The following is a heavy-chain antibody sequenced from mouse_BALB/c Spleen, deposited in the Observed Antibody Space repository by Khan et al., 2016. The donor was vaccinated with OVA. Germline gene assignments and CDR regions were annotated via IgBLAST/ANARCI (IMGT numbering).Heavy chain of an antibody. V-gene: IGHV1-81*01. CDR3: ARGDGYYVYFDY. J-gene: IGHJ2*01. D-gene: IGHD2-3*01. Sequence: QVQLQQSGPELVKPGASVKMSCKASGYTFTYYVITWVKQRTGQGIEWSGEIYPGSDNAYYNERFKGKATLTADKSSNTTNMQLSSLTSEDSSVYFCARGDGYYVYFDYWGQGTTLTVSS. CDR2: IYPGSDNA. CDR1: GYTFTYYV.